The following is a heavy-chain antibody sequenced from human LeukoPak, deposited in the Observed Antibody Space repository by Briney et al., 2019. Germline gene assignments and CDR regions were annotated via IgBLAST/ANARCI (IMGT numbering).Heavy chain of an antibody. V-gene: IGHV3-23*01. J-gene: IGHJ4*02. CDR1: GFTFSGFA. CDR3: ARQTFGGVIVNFDY. Sequence: PGGSLRLSCAASGFTFSGFAMSWVRRTPGKGLEWVSGISGSGDNTLYADSVKGRFTISRDNSKNTLYLEMNSLRAEDTAVYYCARQTFGGVIVNFDYWGQGTLVTVSS. D-gene: IGHD3-16*02. CDR2: ISGSGDNT.